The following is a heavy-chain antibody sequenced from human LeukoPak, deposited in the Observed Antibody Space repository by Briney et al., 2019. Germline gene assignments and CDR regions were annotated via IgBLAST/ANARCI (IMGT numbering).Heavy chain of an antibody. CDR3: AKRGDHCSGGGCYLDY. J-gene: IGHJ4*02. CDR2: ISSSGDNT. V-gene: IGHV3-23*01. CDR1: RFSFSTYA. D-gene: IGHD6-19*01. Sequence: GGSLRLPCAASRFSFSTYAMNWVRQAPGRGLEWVSTISSSGDNTFHADSVRGRFTISRDNSKSTLYLQMNSLRAEDTAVYFCAKRGDHCSGGGCYLDYWGQGTLVTVSS.